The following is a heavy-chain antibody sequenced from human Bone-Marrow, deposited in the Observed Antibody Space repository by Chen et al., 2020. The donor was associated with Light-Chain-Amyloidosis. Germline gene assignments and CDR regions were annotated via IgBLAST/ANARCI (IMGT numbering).Heavy chain of an antibody. CDR1: GYTFPNYW. D-gene: IGHD5-12*01. J-gene: IGHJ4*02. V-gene: IGHV5-51*01. CDR2: IYPDDSDA. Sequence: EVQLEQSGPEVKKPGESPKISCKGSGYTFPNYWIGWVRQMPGKGLEWIGVIYPDDSDARYSPAFEGQVTISADKSITTAYLQWRSLKASDTAMYYCARRRDGYNFDYWGQGTLVTVSS. CDR3: ARRRDGYNFDY.